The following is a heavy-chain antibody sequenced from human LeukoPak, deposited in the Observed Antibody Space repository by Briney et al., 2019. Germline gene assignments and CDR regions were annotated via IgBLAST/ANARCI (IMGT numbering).Heavy chain of an antibody. D-gene: IGHD3-10*01. CDR1: GFTFSSYA. Sequence: QPGGSLRLSCAASGFTFSSYAMHWVRQAPGKGLEWVAVISYDGSNKYYADSVKGRFTISRDNSKNTLYLQMNSLRAEDTAVYYCARVVRGGDYFDYWGQGTLVTVSS. J-gene: IGHJ4*02. CDR3: ARVVRGGDYFDY. V-gene: IGHV3-30-3*01. CDR2: ISYDGSNK.